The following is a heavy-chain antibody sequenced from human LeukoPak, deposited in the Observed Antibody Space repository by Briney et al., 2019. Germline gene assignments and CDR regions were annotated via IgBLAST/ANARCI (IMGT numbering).Heavy chain of an antibody. J-gene: IGHJ4*02. CDR2: MSVYNGNT. D-gene: IGHD3-10*01. CDR1: GGTFSSYA. Sequence: APVKVSCKASGGTFSSYAISWVRQAPGQGLEWMGWMSVYNGNTNYAQKFQGRVTMTTDTSTSTAYMELRNLRSDDTAVYYCARDQAPGSVCGYWGQGTLVTVSS. CDR3: ARDQAPGSVCGY. V-gene: IGHV1-18*01.